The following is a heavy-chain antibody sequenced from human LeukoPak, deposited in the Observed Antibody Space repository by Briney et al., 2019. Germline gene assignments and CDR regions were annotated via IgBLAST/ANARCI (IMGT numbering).Heavy chain of an antibody. V-gene: IGHV3-48*01. CDR1: GFIFSQYS. Sequence: GGSLRLSCAASGFIFSQYSMNWVRQAPGKGLEWVSHIRSSSETFYADSVKGRFTISRDNARNSLYLQMNNLRGEETAIYYCARDAGNSGYGCDLWGQGTLVTVSS. J-gene: IGHJ5*02. CDR3: ARDAGNSGYGCDL. D-gene: IGHD5-12*01. CDR2: IRSSSET.